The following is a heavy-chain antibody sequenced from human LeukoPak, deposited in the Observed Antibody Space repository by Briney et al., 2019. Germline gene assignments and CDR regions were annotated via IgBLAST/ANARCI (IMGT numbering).Heavy chain of an antibody. CDR2: INTNTGNP. Sequence: ASVKVSCKASGYTFTSYAMNWVRQAPGQGLEWMGWINTNTGNPTYAQGFTGRFVFSLDTSVSTAYLQISSLKAEDTAVYYCARSLYYYGSGSYSALDIWGQGTMVTVSS. CDR3: ARSLYYYGSGSYSALDI. J-gene: IGHJ3*02. D-gene: IGHD3-10*01. V-gene: IGHV7-4-1*02. CDR1: GYTFTSYA.